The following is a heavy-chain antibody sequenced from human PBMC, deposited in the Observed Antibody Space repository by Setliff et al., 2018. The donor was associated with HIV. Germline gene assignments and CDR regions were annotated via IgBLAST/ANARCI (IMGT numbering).Heavy chain of an antibody. Sequence: PGGSLRLSCAASGFTFSSYSMNWVRQAPGKGLEWVSYISSSSSTIYYADSVKGRFTIYRDNVKNSLYLQMNSLRAEDTAMYYCVKGRWASPFDNWGQGTLVTVSS. D-gene: IGHD3-16*01. CDR1: GFTFSSYS. J-gene: IGHJ4*02. CDR2: ISSSSSTI. CDR3: VKGRWASPFDN. V-gene: IGHV3-48*01.